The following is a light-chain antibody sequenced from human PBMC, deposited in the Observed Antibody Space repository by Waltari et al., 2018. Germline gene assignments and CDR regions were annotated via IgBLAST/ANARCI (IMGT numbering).Light chain of an antibody. CDR3: QQRSNWPPT. V-gene: IGKV3-11*01. CDR1: QRVSSS. CDR2: DAS. Sequence: EIVLTQPPATLFFSPGERATLSCRASQRVSSSLAWDHQKPGQAPRLLIHDASNRATGIPTRFSGSGSVTDFTLTISSLEPEDFAVYDGQQRSNWPPTFGQGTKLEIK. J-gene: IGKJ2*01.